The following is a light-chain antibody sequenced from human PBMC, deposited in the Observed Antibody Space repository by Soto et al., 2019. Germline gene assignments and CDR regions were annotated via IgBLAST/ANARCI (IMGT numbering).Light chain of an antibody. Sequence: DIQMTQSPSTLSASVGDRVTITCRASQSVRSWLAWYQQKPGRAPKFLIYGASSLESGVPSRFSGSGSRTEFTLTISNLQPDDFATYYCQQYDNYPLTFGGGTKVDIK. V-gene: IGKV1-5*01. CDR1: QSVRSW. J-gene: IGKJ4*01. CDR2: GAS. CDR3: QQYDNYPLT.